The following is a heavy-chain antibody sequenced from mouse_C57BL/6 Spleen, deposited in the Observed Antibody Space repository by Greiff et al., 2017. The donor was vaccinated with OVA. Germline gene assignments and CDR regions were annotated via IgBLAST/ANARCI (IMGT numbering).Heavy chain of an antibody. CDR2: ISSGGSYT. CDR3: ARKMGYYGSSYGYFDV. Sequence: EVKLVESGGDLVKPGGSLKLSCAASGFTFSSYGMSWVRQTPDKRLEWVATISSGGSYTYYPDSVKGRFTISRDNAKNTLYLQMSSLKSEDTAMYYCARKMGYYGSSYGYFDVWGTGTTVTVSS. D-gene: IGHD1-1*01. V-gene: IGHV5-6*01. J-gene: IGHJ1*03. CDR1: GFTFSSYG.